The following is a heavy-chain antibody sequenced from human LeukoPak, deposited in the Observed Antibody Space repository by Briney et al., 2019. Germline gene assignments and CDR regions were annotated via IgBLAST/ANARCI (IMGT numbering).Heavy chain of an antibody. CDR3: ARGPWAYFDY. Sequence: GSLRLSCAASGFTFSSYSMNWIRQPPGKGLEWIGYIYYDGSTNYNPSLKSRVTISLDTSKNQFSMKLNSVTAADTAVYYCARGPWAYFDYWGQGTLVSVSS. D-gene: IGHD7-27*01. CDR2: IYYDGST. J-gene: IGHJ4*02. CDR1: GFTFSSYS. V-gene: IGHV4-59*01.